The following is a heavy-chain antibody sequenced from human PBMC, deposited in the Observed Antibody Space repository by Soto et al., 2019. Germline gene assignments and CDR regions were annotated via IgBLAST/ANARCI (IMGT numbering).Heavy chain of an antibody. CDR2: INAGNGNT. Sequence: ASVKVSCKASGYTFTSYAMHWVRQAPGQRLEWMGWINAGNGNTEYSQKFQGRVTITRDTSASTAYMELSTLRSEDTAVYYCASSGITNYYYGMDVWGQGTTVTVSS. CDR3: ASSGITNYYYGMDV. V-gene: IGHV1-3*01. CDR1: GYTFTSYA. D-gene: IGHD3-10*01. J-gene: IGHJ6*01.